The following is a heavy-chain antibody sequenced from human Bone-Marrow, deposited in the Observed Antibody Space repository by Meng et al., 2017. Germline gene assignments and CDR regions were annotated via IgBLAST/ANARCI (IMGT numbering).Heavy chain of an antibody. Sequence: GESLKISCAASGFTFDDYAMNWVRQAPGKGLEWVSSISSSSSYIYYADSVKGRFTISRDNAKNSLYLQMNSLRAEDTAVYYCARAFATAAGYYYYGMDVWGQGTTVTVSS. D-gene: IGHD6-13*01. CDR1: GFTFDDYA. CDR3: ARAFATAAGYYYYGMDV. CDR2: ISSSSSYI. V-gene: IGHV3-21*01. J-gene: IGHJ6*02.